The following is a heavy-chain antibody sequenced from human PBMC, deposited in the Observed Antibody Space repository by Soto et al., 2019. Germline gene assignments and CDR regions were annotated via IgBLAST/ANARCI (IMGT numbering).Heavy chain of an antibody. J-gene: IGHJ5*02. CDR2: IFYSGRV. Sequence: SETLSLTCTVSGSSIINSAYYWAWLRQPPGKGLEWIGNIFYSGRVYYNPSLQGRVTMSVDTSRNQFSLHLRSVTAADTAVYYCATCITVFGLLIPPLDPWGQGTKVTVYS. D-gene: IGHD3-3*01. V-gene: IGHV4-39*01. CDR3: ATCITVFGLLIPPLDP. CDR1: GSSIINSAYY.